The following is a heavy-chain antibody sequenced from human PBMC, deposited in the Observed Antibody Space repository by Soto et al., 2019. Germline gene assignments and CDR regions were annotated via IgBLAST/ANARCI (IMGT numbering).Heavy chain of an antibody. CDR3: AKDRGRIVVVVAATRDY. CDR2: ISDSGGST. D-gene: IGHD2-15*01. V-gene: IGHV3-23*01. CDR1: GFTFSSYA. J-gene: IGHJ4*02. Sequence: GGSLRLSCAASGFTFSSYAMSWVRQAPGKGLEWVSAISDSGGSTYYADSVKGRFTISRDNSKNTLYLQMNSLRAEDTAVYYCAKDRGRIVVVVAATRDYWGQGTLVTVSS.